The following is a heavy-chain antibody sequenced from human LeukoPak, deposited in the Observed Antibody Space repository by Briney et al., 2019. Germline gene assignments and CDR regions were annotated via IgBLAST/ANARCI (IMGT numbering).Heavy chain of an antibody. D-gene: IGHD2-15*01. CDR3: ARTPCIGGTCYPDY. Sequence: SETLSLTRAVSGVSISGSGHYWGWIRQPPGKGLEWIGYIYYSGSTDYNPSLKSRVTISVDTSKNQFSLKLSSVTAADTAVYYCARTPCIGGTCYPDYWGRGTLVTVSS. CDR2: IYYSGST. CDR1: GVSISGSGHY. J-gene: IGHJ4*02. V-gene: IGHV4-61*05.